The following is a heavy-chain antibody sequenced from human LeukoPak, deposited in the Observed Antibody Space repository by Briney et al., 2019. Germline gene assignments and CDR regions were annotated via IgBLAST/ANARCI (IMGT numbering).Heavy chain of an antibody. CDR2: IYYSGST. CDR1: GGSISSSSYY. V-gene: IGHV4-39*01. D-gene: IGHD6-19*01. J-gene: IGHJ4*02. CDR3: AKFSSGWPFDF. Sequence: SETLSLTCTVSGGSISSSSYYWGSIRQPPGKGLEWIGSIYYSGSTYYNPSLKSRDTMSVDTSKNQSSLKLSSVTAGDTAVYYCAKFSSGWPFDFWGQGTLVTVSS.